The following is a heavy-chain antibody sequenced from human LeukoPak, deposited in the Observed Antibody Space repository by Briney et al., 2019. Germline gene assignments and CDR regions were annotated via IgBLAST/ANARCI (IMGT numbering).Heavy chain of an antibody. CDR2: ISAYNGNT. CDR3: QFTIFGVVTFDY. CDR1: GYTFTSYG. J-gene: IGHJ4*02. Sequence: GASVKVSCKASGYTFTSYGISWVRQAPGQGLEWMGWISAYNGNTYYAQKLQGRVTMTTDTSTSTAYMELRSLRSEDTAVYYCQFTIFGVVTFDYWGQGTLVTVSS. D-gene: IGHD3-3*01. V-gene: IGHV1-18*01.